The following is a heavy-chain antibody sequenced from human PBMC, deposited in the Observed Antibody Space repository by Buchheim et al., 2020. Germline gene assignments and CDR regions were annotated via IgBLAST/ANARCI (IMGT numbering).Heavy chain of an antibody. J-gene: IGHJ4*02. CDR1: GFTFSSYG. CDR3: AISRGYYDFWSGYYES. CDR2: ISYDGSNK. Sequence: QVQLVESGGGVVQPGRSLRLSCAASGFTFSSYGMHWVRQAPGKGLEWVAVISYDGSNKYYADSVKGRFTISRDNSKETVSLQMDSLRAEDTAVYYCAISRGYYDFWSGYYESWGQGTL. V-gene: IGHV3-30*03. D-gene: IGHD3-3*01.